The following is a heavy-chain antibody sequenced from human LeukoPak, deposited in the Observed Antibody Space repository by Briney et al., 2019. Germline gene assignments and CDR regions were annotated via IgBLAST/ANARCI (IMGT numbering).Heavy chain of an antibody. V-gene: IGHV4-4*07. CDR2: IKTSGNT. CDR3: ARLLLTSSYYDRLWTFDY. Sequence: SETLSLTCTVSGGFISDYYWTWIRQPAGQGLEWIGRIKTSGNTKYNPSLNSRVTMSVDTSKNQFSLKLNSVTAADTAVYYCARLLLTSSYYDRLWTFDYWGQGSLVTVSS. D-gene: IGHD3-22*01. J-gene: IGHJ4*02. CDR1: GGFISDYY.